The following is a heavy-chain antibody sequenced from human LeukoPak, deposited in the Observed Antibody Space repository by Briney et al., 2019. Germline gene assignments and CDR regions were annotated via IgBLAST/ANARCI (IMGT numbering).Heavy chain of an antibody. V-gene: IGHV3-30-3*01. D-gene: IGHD2-2*01. J-gene: IGHJ4*02. Sequence: GGSLRLSCAASGFTFSSYAMHWVRQAPGKGLEWVAVISYDGSNKYYADSVKGRFTISRDNGKNSLYLQMNSLRAEDTAVYYCARRQPLGCSGTSCYAGPVDYWGQGTLVTVSS. CDR3: ARRQPLGCSGTSCYAGPVDY. CDR2: ISYDGSNK. CDR1: GFTFSSYA.